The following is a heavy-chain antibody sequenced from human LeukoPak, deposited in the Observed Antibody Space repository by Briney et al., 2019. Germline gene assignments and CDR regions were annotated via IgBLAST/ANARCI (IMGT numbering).Heavy chain of an antibody. CDR1: GGSISSYY. V-gene: IGHV4-4*09. Sequence: SETLSLTCTVSGGSISSYYWSWIRQPPGKGLEWIGYIYTSGSTNYNPSLKSRVTISVDTSKNQFSLKLSSVTAADTAVYYCARIWSRCGGDCYALDYWGQGTLVTVSS. CDR2: IYTSGST. CDR3: ARIWSRCGGDCYALDY. D-gene: IGHD2-21*02. J-gene: IGHJ4*02.